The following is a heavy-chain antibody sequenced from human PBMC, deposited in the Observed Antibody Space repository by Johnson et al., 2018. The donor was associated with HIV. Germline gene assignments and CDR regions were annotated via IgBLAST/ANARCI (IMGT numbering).Heavy chain of an antibody. D-gene: IGHD3-10*01. J-gene: IGHJ3*02. CDR1: GFTFSSYD. Sequence: VQLVESGGGVVQPGRSLRLSCAASGFTFSSYDMHWVRQPTGQGLEWVSTIGTTGDTYYPGSVKGLFTISRENAKNSLYLQMNTLRVGDTAVYYCARTLGFGTEDAFDIWGQVTRVTVSS. CDR3: ARTLGFGTEDAFDI. CDR2: IGTTGDT. V-gene: IGHV3-13*01.